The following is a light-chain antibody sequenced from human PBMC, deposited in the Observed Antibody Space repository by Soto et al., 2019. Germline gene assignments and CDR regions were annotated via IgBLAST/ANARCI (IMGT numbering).Light chain of an antibody. V-gene: IGLV1-47*02. CDR3: AAWDDSLSGWV. CDR2: SNN. CDR1: SSNIGRNY. Sequence: QSVLTQPPSASGTPGQRVTISCSGSSSNIGRNYVYWYQQLPGTAPKLLMYSNNQRPSGVPDRFSGSKSGTSASLAISGLRSEDEADYYGAAWDDSLSGWVFGGGTKVTVL. J-gene: IGLJ3*02.